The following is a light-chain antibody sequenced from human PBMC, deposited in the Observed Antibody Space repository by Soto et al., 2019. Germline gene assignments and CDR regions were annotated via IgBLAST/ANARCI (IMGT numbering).Light chain of an antibody. CDR3: PQYDSLWT. V-gene: IGKV1-5*01. CDR1: RSIANW. J-gene: IGKJ1*01. Sequence: DIQMTQSPSTLSASVGDRVTITCRASRSIANWLAWYQQKPGEAPRLLIYDASNLETGVPSRFSGRGSETEFTLTINGLRPDDFATYYCPQYDSLWTFGQGTTVAVK. CDR2: DAS.